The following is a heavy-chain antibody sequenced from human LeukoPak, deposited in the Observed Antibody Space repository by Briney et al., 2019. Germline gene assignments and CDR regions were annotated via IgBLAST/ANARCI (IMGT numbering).Heavy chain of an antibody. J-gene: IGHJ4*02. CDR3: ARRGYYFPFDY. CDR2: IYHSGST. D-gene: IGHD3-22*01. CDR1: GGSISSSNW. Sequence: SETLSLTCAVSGGSISSSNWWSWVRQPPGKGLEWIGEIYHSGSTNYNPSLKGRVTISVDTSKNQFSLKLSSVTAADTAVYYCARRGYYFPFDYWGQGTLVTVSS. V-gene: IGHV4-4*02.